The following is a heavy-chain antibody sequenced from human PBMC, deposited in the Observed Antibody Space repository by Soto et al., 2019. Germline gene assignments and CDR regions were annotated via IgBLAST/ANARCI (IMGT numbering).Heavy chain of an antibody. V-gene: IGHV4-4*02. CDR1: GGSISGVDW. D-gene: IGHD3-10*01. CDR3: ARGLDGSGGYFGY. J-gene: IGHJ4*02. Sequence: SETLSLTCSVSGGSISGVDWWIWVRQPPGKGLEWIGEIYHSGSTNYNPSLKSRVTMSVDKSKNQFSLKLTSVTAADTAVYYCARGLDGSGGYFGYWGQGTLVTVSS. CDR2: IYHSGST.